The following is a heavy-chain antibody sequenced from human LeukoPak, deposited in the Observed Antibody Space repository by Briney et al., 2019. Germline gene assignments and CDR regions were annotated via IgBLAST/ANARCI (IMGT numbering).Heavy chain of an antibody. CDR1: GYTFTNYA. CDR2: TSAYNGNT. D-gene: IGHD5-12*01. CDR3: ARDLPADTGYETHDY. J-gene: IGHJ4*02. Sequence: ASVKVSCKTSGYTFTNYAISWVRQAPGQGLEWVGWTSAYNGNTDYAQKFQGRVTMTTDSSTSTAYMELRSLRSDDTAVYYYARDLPADTGYETHDYWGQGTLVTVSS. V-gene: IGHV1-18*01.